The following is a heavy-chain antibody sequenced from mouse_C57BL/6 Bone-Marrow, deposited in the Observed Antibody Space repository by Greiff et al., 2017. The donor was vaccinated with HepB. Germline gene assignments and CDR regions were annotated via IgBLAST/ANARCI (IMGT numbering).Heavy chain of an antibody. CDR1: GFTFSDYG. CDR2: ISSGSSTI. J-gene: IGHJ2*01. Sequence: EVMLVESGGGLVKPGGSLKLSCAASGFTFSDYGMHWVRQAPEKGLEWVAYISSGSSTIYYADTVKGRFTISRDNAKNTLFLQMTSLRSEDTAMYYCARRPDFDYWSQGTTLTVSS. D-gene: IGHD1-2*01. CDR3: ARRPDFDY. V-gene: IGHV5-17*01.